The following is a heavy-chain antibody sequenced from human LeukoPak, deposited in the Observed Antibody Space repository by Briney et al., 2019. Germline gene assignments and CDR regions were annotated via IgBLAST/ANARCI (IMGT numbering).Heavy chain of an antibody. V-gene: IGHV4-59*01. Sequence: SETLSLTCTVSGGSISTYYWSWIRQPPGKGLEYIGYIFYSGSTNCNPSLKSRVTISIDTSKNQFSLKLTSVTAADTAVYYCARGRSSGWFEGPDYWGQGTLVTVSS. J-gene: IGHJ4*02. CDR1: GGSISTYY. CDR3: ARGRSSGWFEGPDY. CDR2: IFYSGST. D-gene: IGHD6-19*01.